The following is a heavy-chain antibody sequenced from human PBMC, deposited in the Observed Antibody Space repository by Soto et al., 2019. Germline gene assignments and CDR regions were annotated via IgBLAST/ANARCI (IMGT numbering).Heavy chain of an antibody. CDR2: INHSGST. CDR3: ARRTAAVGLDY. Sequence: SETLSLTCAVYGGSFSGYYLSWIRQPPGKGLEWIGEINHSGSTNYNPSLKSRVTISVDTSKNQFSLKLSSVTAADTAVYYCARRTAAVGLDYWGQGTLVTVSS. V-gene: IGHV4-34*01. D-gene: IGHD6-13*01. CDR1: GGSFSGYY. J-gene: IGHJ4*02.